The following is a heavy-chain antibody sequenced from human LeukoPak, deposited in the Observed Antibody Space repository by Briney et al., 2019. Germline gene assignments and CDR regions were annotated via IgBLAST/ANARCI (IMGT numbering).Heavy chain of an antibody. J-gene: IGHJ6*02. D-gene: IGHD4-17*01. V-gene: IGHV1-18*01. CDR1: GYTFTSYG. CDR3: ARAPVRVSGYYYGMDV. CDR2: ISAYNGNT. Sequence: ASVKVSCKASGYTFTSYGISWVRQAPGQGLEWMGWISAYNGNTNYAQKPQGRVTMTTDTSTSTAYMELRSLRSDDTAVYYCARAPVRVSGYYYGMDVWGQGTTVTVSS.